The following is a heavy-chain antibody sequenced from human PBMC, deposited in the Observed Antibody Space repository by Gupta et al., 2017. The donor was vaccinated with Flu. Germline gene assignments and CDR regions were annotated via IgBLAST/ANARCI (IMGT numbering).Heavy chain of an antibody. V-gene: IGHV1-46*01. J-gene: IGHJ4*02. CDR1: GYTFTSYY. CDR3: ARALSDFWSGYRYYFDY. D-gene: IGHD3-3*01. CDR2: INPSGGST. Sequence: QVQLVQSGAEVKKPGASVKVSCKASGYTFTSYYMHWVRQAPGQGLEWMGIINPSGGSTSYAQKFQGRVTMTRDTSTSTVYMELSSLRSEDTAVYYCARALSDFWSGYRYYFDYWGQGTLVTVSS.